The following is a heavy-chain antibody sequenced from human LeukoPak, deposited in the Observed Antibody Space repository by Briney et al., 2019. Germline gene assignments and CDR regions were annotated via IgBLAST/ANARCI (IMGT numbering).Heavy chain of an antibody. CDR3: ARGPATVTASYYYYGMDV. CDR1: GFTFSNYD. Sequence: GGSLRLSCAASGFTFSNYDMHWVRHATGKGLEWVSAIGTAGDTYYPGSVKGRFTISRENAKNSSYLQMNSLRAGDTAVYYCARGPATVTASYYYYGMDVWGQGTTVTVSS. V-gene: IGHV3-13*01. CDR2: IGTAGDT. J-gene: IGHJ6*02. D-gene: IGHD4-17*01.